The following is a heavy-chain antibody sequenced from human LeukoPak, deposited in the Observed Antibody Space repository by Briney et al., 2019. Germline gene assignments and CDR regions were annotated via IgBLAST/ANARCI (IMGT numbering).Heavy chain of an antibody. J-gene: IGHJ4*02. Sequence: PGGSLRLSCAASGFTFSSYGMHWVRQAPGKGLEWVANIKQDGSEKYYVDSVKGRFTISRDNAKNSLYLQMNSLRAEDTAVYYCASFSKQQLAHDDWGQGTLATVSS. V-gene: IGHV3-7*01. CDR2: IKQDGSEK. D-gene: IGHD6-13*01. CDR1: GFTFSSYG. CDR3: ASFSKQQLAHDD.